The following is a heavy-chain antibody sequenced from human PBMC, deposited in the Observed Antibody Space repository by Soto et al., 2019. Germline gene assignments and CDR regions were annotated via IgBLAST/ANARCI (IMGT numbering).Heavy chain of an antibody. Sequence: QVQLVQSGAEVKKPGSSAKVSCKASGGTFSNHVISWVRQAPGQGLEWMGGIIPIFGTPNYAQKFQGRVTITADGSTSTAYMELSSLRSEDTAVYYCATVEKTFGGVIAPHGYYGMDVWGQGTTVTVSS. D-gene: IGHD3-16*02. J-gene: IGHJ6*02. CDR3: ATVEKTFGGVIAPHGYYGMDV. CDR1: GGTFSNHV. V-gene: IGHV1-69*01. CDR2: IIPIFGTP.